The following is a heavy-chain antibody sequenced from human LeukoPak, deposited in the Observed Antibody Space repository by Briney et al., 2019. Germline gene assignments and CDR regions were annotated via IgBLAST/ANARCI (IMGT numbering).Heavy chain of an antibody. D-gene: IGHD6-13*01. CDR2: IYYSGST. Sequence: SETLSLTCAVYGGSFSDYYWSWIRQPPGKGLEWIGYIYYSGSTSYNPSLKSRVTISVDTSKNQFSLKLSSVTAADTAVYYCARETPIAAAGTFDYWGQGTLVTVSS. CDR3: ARETPIAAAGTFDY. V-gene: IGHV4-59*01. J-gene: IGHJ4*02. CDR1: GGSFSDYY.